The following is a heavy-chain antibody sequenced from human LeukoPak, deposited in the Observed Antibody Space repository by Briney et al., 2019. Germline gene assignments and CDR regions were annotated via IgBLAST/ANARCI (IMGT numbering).Heavy chain of an antibody. D-gene: IGHD3-22*01. CDR2: MNPNSGNT. CDR1: GYTFTSYD. Sequence: GASVKVSCKASGYTFTSYDINWVRQATGQGLEWMGWMNPNSGNTGYAQKFQGRVTMTRNTSISTAYMKLSSLRSEDTAVYYCASSTYYYDSSGYYWGILGYWGQGTLVTVSS. V-gene: IGHV1-8*01. CDR3: ASSTYYYDSSGYYWGILGY. J-gene: IGHJ4*02.